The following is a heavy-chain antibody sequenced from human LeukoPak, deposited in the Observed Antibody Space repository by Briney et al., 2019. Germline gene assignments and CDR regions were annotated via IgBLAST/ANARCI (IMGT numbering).Heavy chain of an antibody. CDR1: GFTFSTYG. D-gene: IGHD1-7*01. CDR3: ARAHNWKYGSFDF. Sequence: GGSLRLSCAAPGFTFSTYGMSWVRQAPGKGLQRVSTIPSGGGTYYADSVKGRFTISRDNSKNMLYLQMNSLRAEDTAVYYCARAHNWKYGSFDFWGQGTLVTVSS. CDR2: IPSGGGT. V-gene: IGHV3-23*01. J-gene: IGHJ4*02.